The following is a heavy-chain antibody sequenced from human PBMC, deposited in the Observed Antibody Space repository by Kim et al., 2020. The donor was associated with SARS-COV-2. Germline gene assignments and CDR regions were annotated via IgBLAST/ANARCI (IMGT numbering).Heavy chain of an antibody. D-gene: IGHD4-17*01. V-gene: IGHV4-34*01. CDR3: DYGDTDAFDI. CDR1: GGSFSGYY. Sequence: SETLSLTCAVYGGSFSGYYWSWIRQPPGKGLEWIGEINHSGSTNYNPSLKSRVTISVDTSKNQFSLKLSSVTAADTAVYYCDYGDTDAFDIWGQGTMVTVSS. J-gene: IGHJ3*02. CDR2: INHSGST.